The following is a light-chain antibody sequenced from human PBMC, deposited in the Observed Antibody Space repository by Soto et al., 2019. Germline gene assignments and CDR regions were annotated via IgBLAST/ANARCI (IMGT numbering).Light chain of an antibody. V-gene: IGKV1-5*02. CDR3: QQYYSFWT. J-gene: IGKJ1*01. CDR1: RSVDKW. Sequence: DIQMTQSPSTLSASLGDRVTIICRASRSVDKWLAWYQQKSGKAPKLLIYEASHLQSGVPSRFGGSGSGTEFTLTNNNLQPEDVATYYCQQYYSFWTFGQGTTVEV. CDR2: EAS.